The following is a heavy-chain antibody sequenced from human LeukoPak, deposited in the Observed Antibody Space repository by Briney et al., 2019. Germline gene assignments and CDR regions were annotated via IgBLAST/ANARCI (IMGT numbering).Heavy chain of an antibody. J-gene: IGHJ5*02. CDR2: ISSSSSYI. CDR1: GFTFRSYT. D-gene: IGHD1-26*01. V-gene: IGHV3-21*01. Sequence: AGGSLRLSCEASGFTFRSYTMNWVRQIPGKGLEWVSSISSSSSYIYYADSVKGRFTISRDNAKNSLYLQMNSLRAEDTAVYYCARDTLGAGYPWGQGTLVTVSS. CDR3: ARDTLGAGYP.